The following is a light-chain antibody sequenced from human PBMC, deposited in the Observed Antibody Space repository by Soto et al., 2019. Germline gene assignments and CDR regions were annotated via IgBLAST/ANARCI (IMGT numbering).Light chain of an antibody. V-gene: IGKV3-15*01. J-gene: IGKJ3*01. Sequence: EIVMTQSPATLSVSPGGRATLSCRASQSVSSNLAWYQQKPGQAPRLLIYGTSTRATGIPARFSGSGSGTEFTLTISSLQSEDSAVYYCQQYNKWPPTFGPGTKVDI. CDR1: QSVSSN. CDR2: GTS. CDR3: QQYNKWPPT.